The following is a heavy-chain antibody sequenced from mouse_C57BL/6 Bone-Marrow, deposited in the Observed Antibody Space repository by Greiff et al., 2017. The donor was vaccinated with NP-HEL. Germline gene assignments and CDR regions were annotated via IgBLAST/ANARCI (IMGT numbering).Heavy chain of an antibody. CDR1: GYSITSDY. V-gene: IGHV3-8*01. Sequence: EVQLQQSGPGLAKPSQTLSLTCSVTGYSITSDYWNWIRKFPGNKLEYMGYISYSGSSYYNPSLTSRLFITRDTSKNHYYLQLNSVTTEDTATYYCARSPIWLRRNYYAMDYWGQGTSVTVSS. CDR3: ARSPIWLRRNYYAMDY. D-gene: IGHD2-2*01. CDR2: ISYSGSS. J-gene: IGHJ4*01.